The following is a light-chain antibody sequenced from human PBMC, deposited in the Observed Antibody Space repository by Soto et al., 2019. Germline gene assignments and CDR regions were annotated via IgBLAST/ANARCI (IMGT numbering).Light chain of an antibody. Sequence: QSALTQPASVSGSPGQSITISCTGTSSDVGGYNYVSWYQQHPGKAPKLMIYEVSNRPSGVSNRFSGSKSGNTASLTISGLQAEDEADYYCSSFVGVNSYVFGTGTKLTVL. CDR2: EVS. CDR1: SSDVGGYNY. J-gene: IGLJ1*01. V-gene: IGLV2-14*01. CDR3: SSFVGVNSYV.